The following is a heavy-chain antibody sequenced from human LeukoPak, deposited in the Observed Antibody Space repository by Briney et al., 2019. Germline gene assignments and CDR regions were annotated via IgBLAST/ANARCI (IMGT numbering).Heavy chain of an antibody. J-gene: IGHJ5*02. CDR3: ARLGAGNWFDP. D-gene: IGHD6-13*01. CDR1: GGSFSGYY. CDR2: INHSGST. Sequence: SETLSLTCAVYGGSFSGYYWSWIRQPPGKGLEWIGEINHSGSTNYNPSPKSRVTISVDTSKNQFSLKLSSVTAADTAVYYCARLGAGNWFDPWGQGTLVTVSS. V-gene: IGHV4-34*01.